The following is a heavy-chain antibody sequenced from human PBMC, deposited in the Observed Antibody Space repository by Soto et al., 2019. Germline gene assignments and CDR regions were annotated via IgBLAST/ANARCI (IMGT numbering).Heavy chain of an antibody. J-gene: IGHJ4*02. CDR3: AILPWGSSSRYYFDY. CDR1: GGTFSSYA. V-gene: IGHV1-69*12. Sequence: QVQLVQSGAEVKKPGSSVKVSCKASGGTFSSYAISWVRQAPGQGLEWMGGIIPIFGTANYAQKFQGRVTITADESTSTAYSELSSLRSEHKAVYYCAILPWGSSSRYYFDYWGEGTLVTVSS. CDR2: IIPIFGTA. D-gene: IGHD3-16*01.